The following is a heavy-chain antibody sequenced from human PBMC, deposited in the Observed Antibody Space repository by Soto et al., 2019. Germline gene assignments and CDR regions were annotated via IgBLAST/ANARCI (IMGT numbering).Heavy chain of an antibody. Sequence: QVQLVQSGAEVKKPGASVKVSCKASGYTFTSYYMHWVRLAPGQGLQWMGIINPDGGGTSYAQQFRGRVIVVRDTSTSTVYMELSSLRSEDTAVYYCAVGGNYLSMDVWGQGTTVTVSS. V-gene: IGHV1-46*01. J-gene: IGHJ6*02. D-gene: IGHD4-4*01. CDR3: AVGGNYLSMDV. CDR1: GYTFTSYY. CDR2: INPDGGGT.